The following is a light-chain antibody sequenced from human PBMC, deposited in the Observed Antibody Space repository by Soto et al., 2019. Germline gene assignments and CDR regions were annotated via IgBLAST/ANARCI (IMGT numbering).Light chain of an antibody. J-gene: IGLJ1*01. CDR3: SSYTAFTTYV. V-gene: IGLV2-11*01. Sequence: QSVLTQPRSVSGSPGQSVTISCTGPSIDVGGSNYVSWYQQHPGNAPKLMIYDVSERPSGVPDRFSGSKSGNTASLTISGLQAEDEADYYCSSYTAFTTYVFGSGTKVTVL. CDR1: SIDVGGSNY. CDR2: DVS.